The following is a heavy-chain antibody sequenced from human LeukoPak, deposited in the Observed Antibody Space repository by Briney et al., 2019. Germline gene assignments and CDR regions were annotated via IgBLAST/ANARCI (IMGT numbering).Heavy chain of an antibody. CDR1: GYNFPIYW. J-gene: IGHJ6*03. CDR2: IYPDDSNT. V-gene: IGHV5-51*01. CDR3: ARQGTAGKYYYYYMDV. Sequence: GESLKISCQGSGYNFPIYWIGWVRQMPGQGLEWMGIIYPDDSNTIYGPSFQGQVTISADKSINTAYLEWSSLKASDTAIYYCARQGTAGKYYYYYMDVWGKGTTVTVSS. D-gene: IGHD6-13*01.